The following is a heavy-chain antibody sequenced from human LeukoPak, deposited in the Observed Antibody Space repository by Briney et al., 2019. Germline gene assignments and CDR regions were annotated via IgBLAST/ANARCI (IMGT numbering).Heavy chain of an antibody. CDR3: ARATEGYSSSVVYMHV. D-gene: IGHD6-6*01. V-gene: IGHV4-34*01. Sequence: PSETLSLTCAVYDGSFTDYHWPWIRQPPGKGLEWIGEINHSESTRYSPSLKSRVTISVDTPKNQFSLKLSSVTAADTAVYYCARATEGYSSSVVYMHVWGKGTTVTVSS. CDR2: INHSEST. J-gene: IGHJ6*03. CDR1: DGSFTDYH.